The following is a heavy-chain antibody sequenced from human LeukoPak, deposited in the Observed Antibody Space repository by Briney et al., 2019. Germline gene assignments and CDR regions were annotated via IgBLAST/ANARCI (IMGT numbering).Heavy chain of an antibody. CDR3: ARASILVGYSGYEQNFDY. J-gene: IGHJ4*02. CDR1: GGSFSGYY. CDR2: INHSGGT. D-gene: IGHD5-12*01. Sequence: SETLSLTCAVYGGSFSGYYWSWIRQPPGKGLEWIGEINHSGGTNYNPSLKSRVTISVDTSKNQFSLKLSSVTAADTAVYYCARASILVGYSGYEQNFDYWGQGTLVTVSS. V-gene: IGHV4-34*01.